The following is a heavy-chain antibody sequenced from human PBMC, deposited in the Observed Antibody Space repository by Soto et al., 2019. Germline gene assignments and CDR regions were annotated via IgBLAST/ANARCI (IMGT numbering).Heavy chain of an antibody. CDR2: IDPSDSYT. J-gene: IGHJ6*02. D-gene: IGHD3-3*01. CDR1: GYSFTSYW. CDR3: ASVGSPGRYGLLEFYGYGMDV. Sequence: LGESLKISCKGSGYSFTSYWISWVRQMPGKGLEWMGRIDPSDSYTNYSPSFQGHVTISADKSISTAYLQWSSLKASDTAMYYCASVGSPGRYGLLEFYGYGMDVWGQGTTVTVSS. V-gene: IGHV5-10-1*01.